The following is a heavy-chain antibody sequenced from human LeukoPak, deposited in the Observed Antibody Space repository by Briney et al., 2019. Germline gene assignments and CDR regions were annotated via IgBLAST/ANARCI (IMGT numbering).Heavy chain of an antibody. CDR1: GNSISSYY. CDR2: IHYSGSP. D-gene: IGHD1-26*01. CDR3: ASRKWVPAGYFDY. J-gene: IGHJ4*02. Sequence: SETLSLTCTVSGNSISSYYWSWIWQPPGQGLEWIGYIHYSGSPTYSPSLKSRVTISVDTSKNQFSLKLSSVTAADTAVYYCASRKWVPAGYFDYWGQGTLVTVSS. V-gene: IGHV4-59*01.